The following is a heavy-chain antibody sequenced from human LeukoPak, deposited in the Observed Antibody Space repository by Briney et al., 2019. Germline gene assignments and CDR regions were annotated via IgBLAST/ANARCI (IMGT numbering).Heavy chain of an antibody. V-gene: IGHV1-18*01. D-gene: IGHD6-13*01. CDR3: ARDREYSSSWYEYYYYGMDV. Sequence: ASVKVSCKASGYTFTSYGISWVRQAPGQGLEWMGWISACNGNTNYAQKLQGRVTMTTDTSTSTAYMELRSLRSDDTAVYYCARDREYSSSWYEYYYYGMDVWGQGTTVTVSS. J-gene: IGHJ6*02. CDR1: GYTFTSYG. CDR2: ISACNGNT.